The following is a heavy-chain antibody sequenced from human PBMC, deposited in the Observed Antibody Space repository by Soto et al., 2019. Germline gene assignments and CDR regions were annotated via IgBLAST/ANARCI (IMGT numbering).Heavy chain of an antibody. J-gene: IGHJ6*03. D-gene: IGHD5-12*01. CDR2: IGRVSSHI. CDR1: GFTFSSYS. V-gene: IGHV3-21*01. Sequence: EVQRVESGGGLVRPGGSLRLSCTASGFTFSSYSINWVRQAPGKGLEWVSSIGRVSSHIYYADSVKGRFTVSRDNAKNSLYLQMNNLRVEDTAVYYCARDVYTGYDSYYYYYMDVWGKGTTVTVSS. CDR3: ARDVYTGYDSYYYYYMDV.